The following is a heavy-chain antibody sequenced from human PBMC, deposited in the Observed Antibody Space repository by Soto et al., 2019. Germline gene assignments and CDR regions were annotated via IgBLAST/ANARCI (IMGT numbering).Heavy chain of an antibody. CDR2: IYPGDSKT. CDR3: ASPAGNYYNTSYSSGGDADI. Sequence: EGQLVQSGAEVKKPGESLRISCRGSGYTFSDYWLGWVRHMPGKGLEWMGIIYPGDSKTMYSPSFRSRVTISADKSISTAYLRWSRLEASDTAMYYCASPAGNYYNTSYSSGGDADIWGRGTRVTVSP. D-gene: IGHD3-22*01. V-gene: IGHV5-51*03. CDR1: GYTFSDYW. J-gene: IGHJ3*02.